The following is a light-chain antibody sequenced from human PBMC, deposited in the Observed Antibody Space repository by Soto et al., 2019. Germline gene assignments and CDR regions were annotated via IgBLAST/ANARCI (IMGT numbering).Light chain of an antibody. Sequence: EIVLTQSPVTLSLSPRERATLSCRASQSVRTYLAWYQVKPGQAPRLLIYDASRRASGVPARFSGSGSGTDFTLTISRVEPEDFAMYYCQQYGGSTIFTFGQGTKLEI. V-gene: IGKV3-20*01. CDR3: QQYGGSTIFT. J-gene: IGKJ2*01. CDR1: QSVRTY. CDR2: DAS.